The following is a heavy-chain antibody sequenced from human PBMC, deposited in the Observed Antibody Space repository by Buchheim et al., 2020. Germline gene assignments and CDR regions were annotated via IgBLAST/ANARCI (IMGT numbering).Heavy chain of an antibody. Sequence: EVQLVESGGGLVQPGGSLRLSCAASGFTVSSNYMSWVRQAPGKGLEWVSVIYSGGSTYYADSVKGSFTISRDNSKNTLYLQMNSLRAEDTAVYYCARNQWYSSGWYSYYYGMDVWGQGTT. CDR1: GFTVSSNY. J-gene: IGHJ6*02. CDR2: IYSGGST. V-gene: IGHV3-66*01. CDR3: ARNQWYSSGWYSYYYGMDV. D-gene: IGHD6-19*01.